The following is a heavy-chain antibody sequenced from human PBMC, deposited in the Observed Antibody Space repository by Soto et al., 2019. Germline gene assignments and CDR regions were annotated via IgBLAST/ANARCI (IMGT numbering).Heavy chain of an antibody. D-gene: IGHD6-19*01. CDR2: ISAYNGNT. J-gene: IGHJ5*02. CDR1: GYTFTSYG. CDR3: ARDPPIAGAGTVGWVDP. V-gene: IGHV1-18*01. Sequence: QVQLVQSGAEVKKPGASVKVSCKASGYTFTSYGISWVRQAPGQGLEWMGWISAYNGNTNYAQKLQGRVTMTTDTSKSKANRDPRSQRADDTAVYYCARDPPIAGAGTVGWVDPWGQGTLVTVSS.